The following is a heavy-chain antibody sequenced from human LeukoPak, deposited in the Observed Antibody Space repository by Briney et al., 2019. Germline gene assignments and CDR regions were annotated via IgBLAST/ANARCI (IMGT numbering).Heavy chain of an antibody. J-gene: IGHJ5*02. CDR3: AKGSSGYFVDL. Sequence: ETLSLTCTVSGGSISSYYWSWVRQAPGKGLEWVSAISNDGGGTMYADFVKGRFTISRDNSKNTLFLQMNSLRAEDTALYYCAKGSSGYFVDLWGQGTLVTVSS. V-gene: IGHV3-23*01. CDR1: GGSISSYY. CDR2: ISNDGGGT. D-gene: IGHD3-22*01.